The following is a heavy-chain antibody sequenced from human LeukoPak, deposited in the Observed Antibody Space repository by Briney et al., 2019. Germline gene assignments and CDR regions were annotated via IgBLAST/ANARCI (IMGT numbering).Heavy chain of an antibody. V-gene: IGHV1-18*01. J-gene: IGHJ4*02. CDR2: ISTYSGNT. D-gene: IGHD2-21*02. CDR3: ARGGSRVVTYGNFDY. CDR1: GYTFTSYG. Sequence: ASVKVSCKASGYTFTSYGISWVRQAPGQGLEWMGWISTYSGNTNYAQKLQGRITMTIETSTSTAYMELRSLRSDDTAVYYCARGGSRVVTYGNFDYWGQGTLVTVSS.